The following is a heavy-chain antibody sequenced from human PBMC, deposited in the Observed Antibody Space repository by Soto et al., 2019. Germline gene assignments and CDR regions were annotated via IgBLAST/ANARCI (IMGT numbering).Heavy chain of an antibody. CDR1: GFTFSSYA. Sequence: PGGSLRLSCAASGFTFSSYAMSWARQAPGKGLEWVSAISGSGGSTYYADSVKGRFTISRDNSKNTLYLQMNSLRAEDTAVYYCAKGSYCSGGSCTYYYYMDVWGKGTTVTVSS. V-gene: IGHV3-23*01. J-gene: IGHJ6*03. D-gene: IGHD2-15*01. CDR3: AKGSYCSGGSCTYYYYMDV. CDR2: ISGSGGST.